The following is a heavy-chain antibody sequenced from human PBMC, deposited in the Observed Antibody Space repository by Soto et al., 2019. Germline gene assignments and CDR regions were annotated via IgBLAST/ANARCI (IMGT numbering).Heavy chain of an antibody. CDR3: ARRGDGYNPVVDY. V-gene: IGHV4-34*01. Sequence: SETRSLTCAVYGGSFSGYYWSWIRQPPGKGLEWIGEINHSGSTNYNPSLKSRVTISVDTSKNQFSLKLSSVTAADTAVYYCARRGDGYNPVVDYWGKGNLVTVSS. CDR1: GGSFSGYY. J-gene: IGHJ4*02. CDR2: INHSGST. D-gene: IGHD5-12*01.